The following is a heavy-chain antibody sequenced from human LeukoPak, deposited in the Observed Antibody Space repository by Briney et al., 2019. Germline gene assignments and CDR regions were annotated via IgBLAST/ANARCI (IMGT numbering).Heavy chain of an antibody. CDR3: ERDRRIAAAGNYMDV. CDR2: ISSSSSYI. D-gene: IGHD6-13*01. V-gene: IGHV3-21*01. CDR1: GLTFSSYI. J-gene: IGHJ6*03. Sequence: GGSLRLSCAPSGLTFSSYIMNWVRQAPGKGVEWVSSISSSSSYINYADSVKGRFTISRVNAKNSLYMQMNSLRAEGTAVYYCERDRRIAAAGNYMDVWGKGTTVTVSS.